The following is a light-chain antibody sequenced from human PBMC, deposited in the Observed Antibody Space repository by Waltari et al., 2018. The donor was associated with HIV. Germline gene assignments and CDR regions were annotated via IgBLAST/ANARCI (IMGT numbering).Light chain of an antibody. CDR3: SSYGDNIRVL. J-gene: IGLJ2*01. V-gene: IGLV2-8*01. CDR1: SSHLGAYDS. CDR2: EVS. Sequence: QSALTQPPSASGSLGQSVTISCTGSSSHLGAYDSVSWFQQHPNNAPKLLLYEVSKRPSGVPDRFSGSRSGETAFLSVSGLQPDDTAGYFCSSYGDNIRVLFGGGTNLTVL.